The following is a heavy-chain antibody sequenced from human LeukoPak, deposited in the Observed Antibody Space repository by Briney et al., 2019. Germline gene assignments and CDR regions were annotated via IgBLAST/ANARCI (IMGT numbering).Heavy chain of an antibody. CDR3: ARDPGSSSWYISFDY. CDR1: GYTFTSYG. J-gene: IGHJ4*02. V-gene: IGHV1-18*01. CDR2: ISAYNGNT. Sequence: ASVEVSCKASGYTFTSYGISWVRQAPGQGLEWMGWISAYNGNTNYAQKLQGRVTMTTDTSTSTAYMELRSLRSDDTAVYYCARDPGSSSWYISFDYWGQGTLVTVSS. D-gene: IGHD6-13*01.